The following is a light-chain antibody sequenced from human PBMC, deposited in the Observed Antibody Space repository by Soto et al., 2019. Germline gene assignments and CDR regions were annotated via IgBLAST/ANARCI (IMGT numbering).Light chain of an antibody. CDR3: SSDRNHDTWV. Sequence: QSVLTQPASVSGSPGQSITISCTGSSSDVGGYNHVSCYQQHPAKATKFMIFEVSNRPSGVSNRFSGSKSGNTASLTISGLQAEDEADYYCSSDRNHDTWVFGGGTKLTVL. CDR1: SSDVGGYNH. CDR2: EVS. V-gene: IGLV2-14*01. J-gene: IGLJ3*02.